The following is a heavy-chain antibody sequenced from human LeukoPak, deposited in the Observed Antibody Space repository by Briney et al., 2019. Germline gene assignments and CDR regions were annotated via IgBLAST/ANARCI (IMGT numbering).Heavy chain of an antibody. CDR3: ARDSSGWYHWFDP. J-gene: IGHJ5*02. Sequence: ASVKVSCKASGYTFTSFAMHWVRQAPGQRLEWMGWINVGNGNTKYSQDFQGRVTITRGTSASTAYMELSSLTSEDMAVYYCARDSSGWYHWFDPWGQGTLVTVSS. V-gene: IGHV1-3*03. D-gene: IGHD6-19*01. CDR2: INVGNGNT. CDR1: GYTFTSFA.